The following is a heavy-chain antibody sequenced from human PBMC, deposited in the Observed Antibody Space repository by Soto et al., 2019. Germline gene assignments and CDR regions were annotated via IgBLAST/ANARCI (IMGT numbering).Heavy chain of an antibody. CDR1: GYTFTSYW. Sequence: LGESLKISCQGSGYTFTSYWIGWVRQMPGKGLEWMGIIYPGDSDTRYSPSFQGQVTISADKSITTAYLQWTSLKASDTAMFYCARTFGGYTYSFDYWGLGTLVTVSS. CDR3: ARTFGGYTYSFDY. CDR2: IYPGDSDT. J-gene: IGHJ4*02. D-gene: IGHD3-16*01. V-gene: IGHV5-51*01.